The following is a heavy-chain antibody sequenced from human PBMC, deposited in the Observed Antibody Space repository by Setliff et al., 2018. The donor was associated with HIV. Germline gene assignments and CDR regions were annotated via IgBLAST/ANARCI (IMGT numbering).Heavy chain of an antibody. CDR3: TRCTDRDGYLNWFDP. D-gene: IGHD2-8*02. Sequence: GGSLRLSCAASGFTFSSYGMNWVRQAPGKGLEWISYITESSYTIYYADSVKGRFTVSRDNAKNSVFLEMSSLRAEDTAVYYCTRCTDRDGYLNWFDPWGQGTLVTVSS. CDR1: GFTFSSYG. V-gene: IGHV3-48*01. CDR2: ITESSYTI. J-gene: IGHJ5*02.